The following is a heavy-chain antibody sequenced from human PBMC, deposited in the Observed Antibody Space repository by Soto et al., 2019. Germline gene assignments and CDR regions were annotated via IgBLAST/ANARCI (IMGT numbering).Heavy chain of an antibody. CDR2: INPSGGST. Sequence: QVQLVQSGAEVKKPGASVKVSCKASGYTFTNYYMHWVRQAPGQGLEWMGTINPSGGSTSYAQKFQGRVTMPRDTATSTVHMELSSLRSEDTAVYYCARSTTLYYFDYWGQGTLVTVSS. J-gene: IGHJ4*02. CDR3: ARSTTLYYFDY. CDR1: GYTFTNYY. D-gene: IGHD1-26*01. V-gene: IGHV1-46*01.